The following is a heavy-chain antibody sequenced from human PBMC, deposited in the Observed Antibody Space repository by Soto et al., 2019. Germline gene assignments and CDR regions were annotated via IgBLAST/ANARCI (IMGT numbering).Heavy chain of an antibody. CDR1: GFTFSSYA. CDR2: ISYDGSNK. Sequence: QVQLVESGGGVVQPGRSLRLSCAASGFTFSSYAMHWVRQAPGKGLEWVAVISYDGSNKYYADSVKGRFTSSRDNSKNTLYLQMNSLRPEDTAVYYCARAYSSGLIYFSNWFDPWGQGTLVTVSS. CDR3: ARAYSSGLIYFSNWFDP. J-gene: IGHJ5*02. D-gene: IGHD6-19*01. V-gene: IGHV3-30-3*01.